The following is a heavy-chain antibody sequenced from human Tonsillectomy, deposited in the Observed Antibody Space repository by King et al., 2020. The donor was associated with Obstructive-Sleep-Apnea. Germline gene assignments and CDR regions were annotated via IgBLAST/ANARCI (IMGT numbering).Heavy chain of an antibody. D-gene: IGHD2-15*01. J-gene: IGHJ4*02. CDR3: AGEWGCTGGSCYHRTFDF. V-gene: IGHV1-18*01. Sequence: HVQLVESGTEVKKPGASVRVSCKASGYKFSSYGITWVRQAPGQGPEWMGWISGYNGHTKYAQKFQGRVTMTTDTSTSTVYLELRSRTSDDTAVYYCAGEWGCTGGSCYHRTFDFWGQGTLVTVSS. CDR1: GYKFSSYG. CDR2: ISGYNGHT.